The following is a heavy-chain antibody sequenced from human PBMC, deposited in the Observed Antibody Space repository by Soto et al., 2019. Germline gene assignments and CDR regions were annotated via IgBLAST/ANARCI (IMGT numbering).Heavy chain of an antibody. CDR1: DSSVRSSTYH. CDR2: IVYRGIT. CDR3: ERQGQWPSVAI. D-gene: IGHD6-19*01. Sequence: QVQLQESGPGLVKPSETLSLTCTVPDSSVRSSTYHWVWIRQPPGEGLEWIVNIVYRGITYYNPSPGSRVSMSVDTSRNQVSLRLSSVTAADTAVYYCERQGQWPSVAIWGQGALVTVTS. V-gene: IGHV4-39*01. J-gene: IGHJ4*02.